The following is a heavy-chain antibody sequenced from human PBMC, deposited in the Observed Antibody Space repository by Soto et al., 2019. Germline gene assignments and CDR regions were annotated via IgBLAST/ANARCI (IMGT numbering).Heavy chain of an antibody. CDR2: IIPIFGTA. V-gene: IGHV1-69*13. D-gene: IGHD3-22*01. CDR1: GGTFSSYA. Sequence: GASVKVSCKASGGTFSSYAISWVRQAPGQGLEWMGGIIPIFGTANYAQKFQGRVTITADESTSTAYMELSSLRSEDTAVYYCARGPSRITMIVVVIHDAFDIWGQGTMVTVSS. CDR3: ARGPSRITMIVVVIHDAFDI. J-gene: IGHJ3*02.